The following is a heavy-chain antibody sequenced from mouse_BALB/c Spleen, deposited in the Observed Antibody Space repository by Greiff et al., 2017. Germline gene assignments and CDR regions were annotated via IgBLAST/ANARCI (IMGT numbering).Heavy chain of an antibody. D-gene: IGHD1-1*01. CDR1: GFSLTSYG. CDR3: ARVLVLRGYAMDY. CDR2: IWAGGST. Sequence: QVQLKQSGPGLVAPSQSLSITCTVSGFSLTSYGVHWVRQPPGKGLEWLGVIWAGGSTNYNSALMSRLSISKDNSKSQVFLKMNSLQTDDTAMYYCARVLVLRGYAMDYWGQGTSVTVSS. J-gene: IGHJ4*01. V-gene: IGHV2-9*02.